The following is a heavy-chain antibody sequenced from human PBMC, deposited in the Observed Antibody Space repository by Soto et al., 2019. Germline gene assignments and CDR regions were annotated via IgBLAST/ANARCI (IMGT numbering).Heavy chain of an antibody. Sequence: GASVKVSCKASGYTFTSYYMNWVRQAPGQGLEWMGIINPSGGSTSYAQKFQGRVTMTRDTSTSTVYMELSSLRSEDTAVYYCARDPAPRVSSRWSGYYYYGMDVWGQGTTVTVSS. CDR2: INPSGGST. CDR3: ARDPAPRVSSRWSGYYYYGMDV. J-gene: IGHJ6*02. D-gene: IGHD2-15*01. V-gene: IGHV1-46*01. CDR1: GYTFTSYY.